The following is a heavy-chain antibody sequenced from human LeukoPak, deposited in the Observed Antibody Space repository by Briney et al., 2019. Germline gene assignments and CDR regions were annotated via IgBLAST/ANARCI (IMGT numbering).Heavy chain of an antibody. J-gene: IGHJ4*02. CDR3: AREEYYDGSGYQYSGHFDY. CDR1: GGSISSYY. V-gene: IGHV4-59*12. Sequence: PSETLSLTCTVSGGSISSYYWSWIRQPPGKGLEWIGYIYYSGSTNYNPSLKSRVTISVDTSKNQFSLKLSSVTAADTAVYYCAREEYYDGSGYQYSGHFDYWGQGTLVTVSS. CDR2: IYYSGST. D-gene: IGHD3-22*01.